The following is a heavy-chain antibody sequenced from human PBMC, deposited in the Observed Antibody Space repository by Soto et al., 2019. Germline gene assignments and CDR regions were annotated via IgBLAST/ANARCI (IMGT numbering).Heavy chain of an antibody. CDR3: AGDSSGWWYYFDY. Sequence: GGSLRLSCAASGFTFSSYGMHWVRQAPGKGLEWVAVIWYDGSNKYYADSVKGRFTISRDNSKNTLYLQMNSLRAEDTAVYYCAGDSSGWWYYFDYWGQGTLVTVSS. CDR1: GFTFSSYG. D-gene: IGHD6-19*01. J-gene: IGHJ4*02. V-gene: IGHV3-33*01. CDR2: IWYDGSNK.